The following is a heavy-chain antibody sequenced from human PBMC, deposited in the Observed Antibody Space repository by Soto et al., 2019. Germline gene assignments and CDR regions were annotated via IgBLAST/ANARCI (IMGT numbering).Heavy chain of an antibody. D-gene: IGHD3-9*01. V-gene: IGHV4-31*03. CDR3: ARVTPPPLYDILTGDHDAFDI. Sequence: QVQLQESGPGLVKPSQTLSLTCTVSGGSISSGGYYWSWIRQHPGKGLEWIGYIYYSGSTYYNPSLKSRVTISVETSKDQFSLKLSSVTAADTAVYYCARVTPPPLYDILTGDHDAFDIWGQGTMVTVSS. J-gene: IGHJ3*02. CDR1: GGSISSGGYY. CDR2: IYYSGST.